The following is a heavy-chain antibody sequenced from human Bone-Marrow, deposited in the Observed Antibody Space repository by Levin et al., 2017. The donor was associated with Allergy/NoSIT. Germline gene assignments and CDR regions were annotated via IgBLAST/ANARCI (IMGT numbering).Heavy chain of an antibody. Sequence: PGGSLRLSCAASGFTFSSYGMHWVRQAPGKGLEWVAVISYDGSNKYYADSVKGRFTISRDNSKNTLYLQMNSLRAEDTAVYYCAKDEPMDVWGQGTTVTVSS. V-gene: IGHV3-30*18. CDR2: ISYDGSNK. CDR3: AKDEPMDV. CDR1: GFTFSSYG. J-gene: IGHJ6*02. D-gene: IGHD1-14*01.